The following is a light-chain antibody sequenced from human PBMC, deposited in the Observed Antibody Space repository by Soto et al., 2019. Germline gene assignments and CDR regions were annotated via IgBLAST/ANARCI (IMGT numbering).Light chain of an antibody. CDR3: LQTLQIPHT. J-gene: IGKJ1*01. CDR1: QSLLHSNGYNY. V-gene: IGKV2-28*01. CDR2: LGS. Sequence: DIVMTQSPLSLPVTPGEPASVSCRSSQSLLHSNGYNYLDWYLQKPGHPPQLLIYLGSNRASGVPDRFSGSGSGTDFTLKISRVEAEDVGVYYCLQTLQIPHTFGRGTKVEIK.